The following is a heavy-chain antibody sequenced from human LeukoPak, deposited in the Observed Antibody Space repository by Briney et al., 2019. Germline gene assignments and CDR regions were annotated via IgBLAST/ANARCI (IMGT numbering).Heavy chain of an antibody. CDR2: INPNSGGT. Sequence: ASVKVSCKASGYTFTDYYMHWVRQAPGPGLEWMGWINPNSGGTDYAQKFQGRVTLIRDTSISTAYMELSRLTSDDTAVYYCARGRYCGETTCSDFDSWGQGALVTVSS. CDR1: GYTFTDYY. V-gene: IGHV1-2*02. CDR3: ARGRYCGETTCSDFDS. J-gene: IGHJ4*02. D-gene: IGHD2-21*01.